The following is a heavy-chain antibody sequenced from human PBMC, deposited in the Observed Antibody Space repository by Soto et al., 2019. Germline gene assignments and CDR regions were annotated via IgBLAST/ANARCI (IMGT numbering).Heavy chain of an antibody. CDR1: GGSISSGGYY. CDR2: IYYSGST. CDR3: ARANPFYGDYDLDY. Sequence: PSETLSLTCTVSGGSISSGGYYWSWIRQHPGKGLEWIGYIYYSGSTYYNPSLKSRVTISVDTSKNQFSLKLSSVTAADTAVYYCARANPFYGDYDLDYWGQGTLVTVSS. V-gene: IGHV4-31*03. J-gene: IGHJ4*02. D-gene: IGHD4-17*01.